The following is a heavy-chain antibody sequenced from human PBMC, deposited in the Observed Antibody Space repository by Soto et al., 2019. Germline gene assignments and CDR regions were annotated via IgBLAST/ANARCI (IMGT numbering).Heavy chain of an antibody. D-gene: IGHD5-18*01. CDR3: TGEHVEDSDGLYDAFDI. Sequence: SSVKGSCTTSVYTFSDYYTHWVRQAPGQGLEWMGWMNPKSGGPYFEQKLQGRVTLTRDTSIGTAYIEVNSLTTGDTPVYFCTGEHVEDSDGLYDAFDIWGQGTTVTVSS. V-gene: IGHV1-2*02. CDR2: MNPKSGGP. CDR1: VYTFSDYY. J-gene: IGHJ3*02.